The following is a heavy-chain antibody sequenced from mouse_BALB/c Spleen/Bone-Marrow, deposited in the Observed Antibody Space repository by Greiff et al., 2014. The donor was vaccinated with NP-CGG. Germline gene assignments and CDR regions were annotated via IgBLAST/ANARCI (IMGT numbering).Heavy chain of an antibody. Sequence: VQLQQPGAELVKPGASVKLSCTASGFNIKDTYMHWEKQRPEQGLEWIGRIDPANGNTKYDPMLQGKATITADTSSNTAYLQLSSLTSEGTAVYYCASYRYAWYFDVWGAGTTVTVSS. CDR3: ASYRYAWYFDV. V-gene: IGHV14-3*02. CDR2: IDPANGNT. D-gene: IGHD2-14*01. CDR1: GFNIKDTY. J-gene: IGHJ1*01.